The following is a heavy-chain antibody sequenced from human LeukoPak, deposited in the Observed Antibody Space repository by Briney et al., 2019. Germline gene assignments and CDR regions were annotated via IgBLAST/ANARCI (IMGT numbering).Heavy chain of an antibody. CDR3: ARRPYSDTSGRLSDV. CDR1: GFAFSSYN. D-gene: IGHD3-22*01. J-gene: IGHJ6*02. V-gene: IGHV3-48*02. Sequence: GGSLRLSCAASGFAFSSYNMNWVRQAPGKGLEWISYIGSSGSPTHYADSVGGRFTISRDNTKNSLYLQMNSLRDEDTAVYFCARRPYSDTSGRLSDVWGQGTTVTVSS. CDR2: IGSSGSPT.